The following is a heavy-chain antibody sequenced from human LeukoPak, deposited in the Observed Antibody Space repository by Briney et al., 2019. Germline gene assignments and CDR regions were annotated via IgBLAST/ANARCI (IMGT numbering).Heavy chain of an antibody. CDR1: GFTLSSYW. Sequence: GGSLRLSCAASGFTLSSYWMSWVRQAPGKGLEWVANIKQDGSEKYYVDSVKGRFTISRDNAKNSLYLQMNSLRAEDTAVYYCAREGLRFLEWLSPDRYYGMDVWGQGTTVTVSS. D-gene: IGHD3-3*01. CDR3: AREGLRFLEWLSPDRYYGMDV. J-gene: IGHJ6*02. V-gene: IGHV3-7*01. CDR2: IKQDGSEK.